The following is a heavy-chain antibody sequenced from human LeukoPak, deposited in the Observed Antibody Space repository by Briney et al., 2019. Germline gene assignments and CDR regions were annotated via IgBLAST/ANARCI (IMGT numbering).Heavy chain of an antibody. CDR2: FHHSGTT. CDR1: GDSISSDWF. Sequence: SETLSLTCTVSGDSISSDWFWVWIRQPPGKGLEWIGSFHHSGTTYYNPSLKSRVTISIDTSKNQFSLKLSSVTAADTALYSCARSRNNWNHSWRQGTLVTVSS. CDR3: ARSRNNWNHS. D-gene: IGHD1-20*01. V-gene: IGHV4-38-2*02. J-gene: IGHJ4*02.